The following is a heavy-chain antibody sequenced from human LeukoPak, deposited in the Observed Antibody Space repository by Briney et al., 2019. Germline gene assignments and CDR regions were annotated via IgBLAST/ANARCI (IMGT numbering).Heavy chain of an antibody. Sequence: PGGSLRLSCAVFGFTASSNYLSWVRQAPGKGLEWVSVIYPGVSGSSVYYADSVKGRFTISRDNSKNTPYLQMNSLRAEDTAVYYCANAVGIFGVPNLVEDYWGQGTLVTVSS. D-gene: IGHD3-3*01. CDR1: GFTASSNY. J-gene: IGHJ4*02. CDR2: IYPGVSGSSV. CDR3: ANAVGIFGVPNLVEDY. V-gene: IGHV3-53*01.